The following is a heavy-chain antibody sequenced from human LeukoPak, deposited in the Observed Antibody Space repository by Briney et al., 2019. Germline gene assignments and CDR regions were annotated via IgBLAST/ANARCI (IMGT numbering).Heavy chain of an antibody. CDR3: AVGRRTDFDY. Sequence: ASVKVPCKASGYTFTDYYIHWVRQPPGQGLEWMGWINPNSGGTNYAQNFQGRVTMTRDTYITTAYMDLSRLRLDDTAVYYCAVGRRTDFDYWGQGTLVTVSS. CDR1: GYTFTDYY. J-gene: IGHJ4*02. CDR2: INPNSGGT. D-gene: IGHD1-26*01. V-gene: IGHV1-2*02.